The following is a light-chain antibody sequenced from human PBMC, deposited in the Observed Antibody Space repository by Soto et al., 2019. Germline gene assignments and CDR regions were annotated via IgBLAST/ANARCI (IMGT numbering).Light chain of an antibody. CDR3: QQYKTYWT. J-gene: IGKJ1*01. V-gene: IGKV1-5*03. CDR1: QSVSSW. CDR2: KAS. Sequence: DIQMTQSPSTLSASVGDRVTITCRASQSVSSWLAWFQPKPGKAPKLLIYKASSLQSGVSSRFSGGGSGTEFTLTIRSLKPDDFATYYCQQYKTYWTFGPGTKVDIK.